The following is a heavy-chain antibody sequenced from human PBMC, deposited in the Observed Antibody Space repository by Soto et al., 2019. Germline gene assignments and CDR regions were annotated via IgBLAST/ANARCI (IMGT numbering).Heavy chain of an antibody. CDR2: IIPILGIA. Sequence: QVQLVQSGAEVKKPGSSVKVSCKASGGTFSSYTISWVRQAPGQGLEWMGRIIPILGIANYAQKFQGRVTITADKSTSTAYMELSSLRSEDTAVYYCAQGSSGYVLFDPWGQGTLVTVSS. CDR1: GGTFSSYT. D-gene: IGHD3-22*01. V-gene: IGHV1-69*02. J-gene: IGHJ5*02. CDR3: AQGSSGYVLFDP.